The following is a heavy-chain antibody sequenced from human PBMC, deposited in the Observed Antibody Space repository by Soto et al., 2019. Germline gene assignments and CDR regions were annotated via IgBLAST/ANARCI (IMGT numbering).Heavy chain of an antibody. J-gene: IGHJ4*02. CDR1: GFTFSSYG. CDR3: ARGSSNWAYYFDF. V-gene: IGHV3-48*02. Sequence: PGGSLRLSCAASGFTFSSYGMHWVRQAPGKGLEWVSYITSSGTNVYYADSVRGRFTISRDNSKNSLYLQMNSLRDDDTAVYYCARGSSNWAYYFDFWGQGTLVTVSS. CDR2: ITSSGTNV. D-gene: IGHD6-13*01.